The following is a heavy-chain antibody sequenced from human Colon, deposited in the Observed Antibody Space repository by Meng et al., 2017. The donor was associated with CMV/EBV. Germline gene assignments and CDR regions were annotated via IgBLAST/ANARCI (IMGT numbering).Heavy chain of an antibody. CDR2: ISGSGVTT. D-gene: IGHD6-13*01. CDR3: TKMGADIAAAAHFDG. Sequence: GGSLRLSCAASGFTFSNFAMSWVRQAPGEGLEWLSVISGSGVTTYYAGAVKGRFTISRDNSRNLLYLQLTGLRVEDTAIYYCTKMGADIAAAAHFDGWGQGTLVTVSS. V-gene: IGHV3-23*01. CDR1: GFTFSNFA. J-gene: IGHJ4*02.